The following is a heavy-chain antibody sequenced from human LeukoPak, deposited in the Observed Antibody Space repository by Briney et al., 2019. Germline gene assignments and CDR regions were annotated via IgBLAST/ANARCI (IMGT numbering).Heavy chain of an antibody. Sequence: PGGSLRLSCAASGFTFSRNAMGWVRQAAGKGLEWVSAINGSGNRTYYADSVKGRFTISRDNSKNTLYLQMNSLRAEDTAVYYCAKVHTSLTYYYYYMDVWGKGTTATVSS. CDR1: GFTFSRNA. J-gene: IGHJ6*03. V-gene: IGHV3-23*01. CDR2: INGSGNRT. CDR3: AKVHTSLTYYYYYMDV. D-gene: IGHD2-21*01.